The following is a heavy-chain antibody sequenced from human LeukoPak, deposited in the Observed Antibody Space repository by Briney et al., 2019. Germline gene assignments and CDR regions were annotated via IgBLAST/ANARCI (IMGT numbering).Heavy chain of an antibody. CDR2: IWYDGSNK. J-gene: IGHJ3*02. CDR3: ARTSRETRDAFDI. Sequence: PGGSLRLSCAASGFTFSSYGMHWVRQAPGKGLEWVAVIWYDGSNKYYADSVKGRFTISRDNSKNTLYLQMNSLRAEDTAVYYCARTSRETRDAFDIWGQGTMVTVSS. D-gene: IGHD1-26*01. V-gene: IGHV3-33*01. CDR1: GFTFSSYG.